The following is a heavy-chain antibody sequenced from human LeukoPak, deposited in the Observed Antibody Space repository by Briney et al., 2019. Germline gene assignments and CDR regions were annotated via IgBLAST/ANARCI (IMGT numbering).Heavy chain of an antibody. CDR1: GYSFTTYW. CDR2: IYPGDSGT. CDR3: ARMSIAAASPFDP. J-gene: IGHJ5*02. V-gene: IGHV5-51*01. D-gene: IGHD6-13*01. Sequence: GESLKISCKGSGYSFTTYWIAWVRQMPGKGLEWMGIIYPGDSGTRYSPSFQGQVTISADKSISTAYLQWSSLKASDSAMYYCARMSIAAASPFDPWGQGTLVTVSS.